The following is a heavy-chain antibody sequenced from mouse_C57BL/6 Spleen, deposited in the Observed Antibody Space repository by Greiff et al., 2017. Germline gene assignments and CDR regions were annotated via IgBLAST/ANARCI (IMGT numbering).Heavy chain of an antibody. J-gene: IGHJ2*01. Sequence: VQLQQSGAELVRPGASVKLSCTASGFNIKDDYMHWVKQRPEQGLEWIGWIDPENGDTEYASKFKGKATITADTSSNTAYLQLSSLTSEDTAVYYCTTHYYGSSYNYFDYWGQGTTLTVSS. CDR2: IDPENGDT. CDR1: GFNIKDDY. D-gene: IGHD1-1*01. V-gene: IGHV14-4*01. CDR3: TTHYYGSSYNYFDY.